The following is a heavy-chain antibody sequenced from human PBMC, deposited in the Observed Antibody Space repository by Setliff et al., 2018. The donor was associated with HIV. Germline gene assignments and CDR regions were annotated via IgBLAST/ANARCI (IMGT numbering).Heavy chain of an antibody. J-gene: IGHJ6*02. D-gene: IGHD1-26*01. CDR1: GGSISSGTYY. Sequence: SETLSLTCTVSGGSISSGTYYWSWIRQPAGKGREWIGRIYTSGSTNDNPSLKTRVTLSVDTSKNQFSLRLSSVTAADTAVYYCARGYSGYVGFTSMDVWGQGTTVTVSS. CDR3: ARGYSGYVGFTSMDV. V-gene: IGHV4-61*02. CDR2: IYTSGST.